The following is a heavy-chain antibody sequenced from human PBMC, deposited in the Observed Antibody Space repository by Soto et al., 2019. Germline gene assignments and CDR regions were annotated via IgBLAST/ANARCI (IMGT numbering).Heavy chain of an antibody. D-gene: IGHD6-19*01. CDR1: GFAFTGHL. CDR3: TRRVIGSPRAFDI. CDR2: ISDGGDLT. Sequence: LRLSCAASGFAFTGHLMSWVRQAPEKGLEWVAGISDGGDLTYNADSVKGRFTISRDNSRNTLYLHTNSLRAEDTAVYYCTRRVIGSPRAFDIWGQGTMVTVSS. V-gene: IGHV3-23*01. J-gene: IGHJ3*02.